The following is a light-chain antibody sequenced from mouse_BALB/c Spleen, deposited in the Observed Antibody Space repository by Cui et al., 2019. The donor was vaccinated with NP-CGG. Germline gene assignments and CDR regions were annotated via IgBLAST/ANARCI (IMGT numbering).Light chain of an antibody. CDR3: ALWYSNHWV. CDR2: GTN. V-gene: IGLV1*01. Sequence: QAVVTKESALTTSPGETVTLTCRSSTGAVTTSNYANWVQEKPDHLFTGLIGGTNNRAPGIPARFSGSLIGDKAALTITGAQTEDAAIYFCALWYSNHWVFGGGTKLTVL. CDR1: TGAVTTSNY. J-gene: IGLJ1*01.